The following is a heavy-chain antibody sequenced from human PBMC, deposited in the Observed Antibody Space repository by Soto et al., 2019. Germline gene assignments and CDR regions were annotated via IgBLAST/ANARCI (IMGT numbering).Heavy chain of an antibody. Sequence: QSGGSLRLSCAASGFTFSGPAMHWVRQASGKGLEWVGRIRNKANNYATAYAVSVKGRFTISRDDSRNTAYLQMNSLKTEDTAVYYCARGVYDFWSGHPKGLDYWGQGTVVTVSS. CDR2: IRNKANNYAT. D-gene: IGHD3-3*01. J-gene: IGHJ4*02. CDR1: GFTFSGPA. CDR3: ARGVYDFWSGHPKGLDY. V-gene: IGHV3-73*01.